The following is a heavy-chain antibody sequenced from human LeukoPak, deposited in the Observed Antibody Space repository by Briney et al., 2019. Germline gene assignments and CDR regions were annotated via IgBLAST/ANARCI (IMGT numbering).Heavy chain of an antibody. CDR2: INPNSGGT. V-gene: IGHV1-2*02. J-gene: IGHJ5*02. CDR1: GYTFTGYY. CDR3: ARRAPAIVVVPAANAWFDP. D-gene: IGHD2-2*01. Sequence: ASVKVSYKASGYTFTGYYMHWVRQAPGQGLEWMGWINPNSGGTNYAQKFQGRVTMTRDTSISTAYMELSRLRSDDTAVYYCARRAPAIVVVPAANAWFDPWGQGTLVTVSS.